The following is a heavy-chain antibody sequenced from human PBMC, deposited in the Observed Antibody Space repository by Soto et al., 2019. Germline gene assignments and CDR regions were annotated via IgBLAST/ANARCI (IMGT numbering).Heavy chain of an antibody. CDR2: IYWDDDK. V-gene: IGHV2-5*02. Sequence: SGPTLVNPTQTLTLTCTFSGFSLSTSGVGVGWIRQPPGKALEWLALIYWDDDKRYSPSLKSRLTITKDTSKNQVVLTMTDMDPVDTATYYCAQGVAGTEYFQHWGQGTLVTVSS. CDR3: AQGVAGTEYFQH. D-gene: IGHD6-19*01. J-gene: IGHJ1*01. CDR1: GFSLSTSGVG.